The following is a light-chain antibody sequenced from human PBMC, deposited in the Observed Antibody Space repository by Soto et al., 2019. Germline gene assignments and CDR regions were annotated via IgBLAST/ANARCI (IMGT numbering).Light chain of an antibody. Sequence: IVFPHSRGTLYLSPWEIATLSCRASQSVSSSYLAWYQQKAGQAPRLLIYGASNRATGIPDRFSGSGSGTDFILTISRLEPEDFAVYYCQHYGSSWTFGQGTKVDIK. V-gene: IGKV3-20*01. CDR1: QSVSSSY. CDR3: QHYGSSWT. J-gene: IGKJ1*01. CDR2: GAS.